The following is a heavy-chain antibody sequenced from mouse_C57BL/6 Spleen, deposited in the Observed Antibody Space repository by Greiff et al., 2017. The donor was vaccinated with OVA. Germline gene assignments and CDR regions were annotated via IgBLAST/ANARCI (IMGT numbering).Heavy chain of an antibody. CDR3: TSGGSRLFDY. J-gene: IGHJ2*01. Sequence: VKLVESGAELVRPGASVTLSCKASGYTFTDYEMHWVKQTPVHGLEWIGAIDPETGGTAYNQKFKGKAILTADKSSSTAYMELRSLTSEDSAVYYCTSGGSRLFDYWGQGTTLTVSS. D-gene: IGHD1-1*01. V-gene: IGHV1-15*01. CDR2: IDPETGGT. CDR1: GYTFTDYE.